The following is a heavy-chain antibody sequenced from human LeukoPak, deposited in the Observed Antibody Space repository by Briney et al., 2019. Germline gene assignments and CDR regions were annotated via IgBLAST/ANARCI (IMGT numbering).Heavy chain of an antibody. J-gene: IGHJ4*02. CDR2: ISTNGDRT. CDR3: ARGVAISSSGRYDTFDY. V-gene: IGHV3-64*02. CDR1: GFTFSNSA. D-gene: IGHD6-19*01. Sequence: SGGSLRLSCAASGFTFSNSAMYWVRQAPGKGLEFVSVISTNGDRTYYADSVKGRFAISRDNSKNTLYLQMGSLRADDMAVYYCARGVAISSSGRYDTFDYWGQGALVTISS.